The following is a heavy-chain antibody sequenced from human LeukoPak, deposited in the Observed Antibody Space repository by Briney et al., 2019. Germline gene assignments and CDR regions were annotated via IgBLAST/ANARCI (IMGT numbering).Heavy chain of an antibody. CDR1: GFTFSSYS. CDR2: ISSSSSYI. V-gene: IGHV3-21*01. J-gene: IGHJ4*02. CDR3: ARAYHPYKVTTLSSDY. D-gene: IGHD4-11*01. Sequence: PGGSLRLSCAASGFTFSSYSMNWVRQAPGKGLEWVSSISSSSSYIYYADSVKGRFTISRDNAKNSLYLQMNSLRAEDTAVYYCARAYHPYKVTTLSSDYWGQGTLVTVSS.